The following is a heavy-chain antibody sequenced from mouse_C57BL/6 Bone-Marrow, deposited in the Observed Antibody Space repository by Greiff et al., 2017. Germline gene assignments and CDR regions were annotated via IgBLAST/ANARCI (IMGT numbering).Heavy chain of an antibody. D-gene: IGHD1-1*02. J-gene: IGHJ4*01. CDR3: ARDSGVFVGYRGKIHYCDYYAMDY. Sequence: EVQLQQSVAELVRPGASVKLSCTASGFNIKNTYMHWVKQRPEQGLEWIGRIDPANGNTKYAPKFQGKATITADTSSNTAYLQLSSLTSEDTAIYYCARDSGVFVGYRGKIHYCDYYAMDYWGQGTSVTVSS. V-gene: IGHV14-3*01. CDR1: GFNIKNTY. CDR2: IDPANGNT.